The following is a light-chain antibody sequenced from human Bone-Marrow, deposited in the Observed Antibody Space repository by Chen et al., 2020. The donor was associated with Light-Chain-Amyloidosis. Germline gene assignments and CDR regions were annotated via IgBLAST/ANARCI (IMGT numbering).Light chain of an antibody. V-gene: IGLV2-14*01. J-gene: IGLJ1*01. CDR2: EVT. CDR1: SSDVGGDNH. Sequence: QSSLTQPASVSGSPGQSITISCTGTSSDVGGDNHVSWYQQHPDKAPKLIIYEVTNRPSWVPDRFSGSQSDNTASLTISGLQTEEEADYFCSSYTITNTLVFGSGTRVTVL. CDR3: SSYTITNTLV.